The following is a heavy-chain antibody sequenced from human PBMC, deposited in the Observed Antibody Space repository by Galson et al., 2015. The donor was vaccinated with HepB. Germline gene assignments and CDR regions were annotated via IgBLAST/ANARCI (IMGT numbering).Heavy chain of an antibody. CDR1: GASVNSTSHY. Sequence: ETLSLTCSVSGASVNSTSHYWGWIRQSPGKGLEWIGRIYYNGGTSYNPSLKSRVAISVDTSKNQLSLKLTSLTAADSAVYFCVRHLWVTVAVFDNWGQGTLVAVSS. CDR3: VRHLWVTVAVFDN. D-gene: IGHD4-23*01. CDR2: IYYNGGT. V-gene: IGHV4-39*01. J-gene: IGHJ4*02.